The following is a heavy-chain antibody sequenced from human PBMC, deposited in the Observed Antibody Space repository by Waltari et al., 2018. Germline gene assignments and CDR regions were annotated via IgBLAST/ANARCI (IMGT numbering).Heavy chain of an antibody. Sequence: QVQLVQSGAEVKKPGSSVKVSCKASGGTFSSYAISWVRQAPGQGLEWMGGIIPIFGTANYAQKFQGRVTITTDESTSTAYMELSSLRSEDTAVYYCARGPYNWNDVGYYYYYMDVWGKGTTVTVSS. CDR2: IIPIFGTA. CDR1: GGTFSSYA. J-gene: IGHJ6*03. V-gene: IGHV1-69*05. CDR3: ARGPYNWNDVGYYYYYMDV. D-gene: IGHD1-20*01.